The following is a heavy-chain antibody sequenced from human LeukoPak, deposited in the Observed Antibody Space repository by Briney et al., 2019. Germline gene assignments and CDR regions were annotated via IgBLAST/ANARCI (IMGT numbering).Heavy chain of an antibody. CDR1: GFTFSSYA. Sequence: GGSLRLSCAASGFTFSSYAMSWVRQAPGKGLEWVSAISGSGGSTYYADSVKGRFTISRDNSKNTLYLQMNSLRAEDTAVYYCAKDGGSGWYQTPGDPNFDYWGQGTLVTVSS. V-gene: IGHV3-23*01. CDR2: ISGSGGST. CDR3: AKDGGSGWYQTPGDPNFDY. D-gene: IGHD6-19*01. J-gene: IGHJ4*02.